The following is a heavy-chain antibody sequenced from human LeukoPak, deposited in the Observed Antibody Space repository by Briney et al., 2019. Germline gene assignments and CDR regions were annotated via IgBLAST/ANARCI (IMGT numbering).Heavy chain of an antibody. CDR2: IKQDGSEK. Sequence: GGSLRLSCAASGFTFSSYWMSWVRQAPGKGLEWVANIKQDGSEKYYVDSVKGRFTVSRDNSKNTLFLQMNSLRSEDSAVYYCAKDLDPYTFIWTPAELDPWGQGTLVTVSS. CDR3: AKDLDPYTFIWTPAELDP. J-gene: IGHJ5*02. CDR1: GFTFSSYW. V-gene: IGHV3-7*01. D-gene: IGHD2-2*02.